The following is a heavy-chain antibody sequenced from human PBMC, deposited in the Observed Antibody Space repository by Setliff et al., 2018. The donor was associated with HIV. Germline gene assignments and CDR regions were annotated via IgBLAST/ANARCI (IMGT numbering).Heavy chain of an antibody. CDR2: IKQDGSEK. D-gene: IGHD3-3*01. Sequence: PGGSLRLSCAASGFTFSSYWMSWVRQAPGKGLEWVANIKQDGSEKYYVDSVKGRFTISRDNAKNSLYLQMNSLRAEDTAVYYCARAGFWQPDAFDIWGQGTMVTVSS. CDR1: GFTFSSYW. CDR3: ARAGFWQPDAFDI. J-gene: IGHJ3*02. V-gene: IGHV3-7*03.